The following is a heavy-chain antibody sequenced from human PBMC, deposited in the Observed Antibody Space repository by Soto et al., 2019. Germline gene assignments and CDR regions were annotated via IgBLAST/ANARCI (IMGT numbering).Heavy chain of an antibody. J-gene: IGHJ6*02. CDR2: IYYSGST. Sequence: PSETLSLTCAVYGGSFSGYYWSWIRQPPGKGLEWIGYIYYSGSTNYNPSLKSRVTISVDTSKNQFSLKLSSVTAADTAVYYCARDGSSHDKYYYYGMDVWGQGTTVTVSS. D-gene: IGHD1-26*01. V-gene: IGHV4-59*01. CDR1: GGSFSGYY. CDR3: ARDGSSHDKYYYYGMDV.